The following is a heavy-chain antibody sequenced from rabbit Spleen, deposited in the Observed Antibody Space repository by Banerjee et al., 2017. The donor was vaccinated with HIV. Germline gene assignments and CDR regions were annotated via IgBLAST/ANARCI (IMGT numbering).Heavy chain of an antibody. CDR1: GFDFTNYY. CDR2: IYAAKGST. CDR3: ARAIVPWLGLTRLDL. J-gene: IGHJ3*01. D-gene: IGHD4-1*01. V-gene: IGHV1S7*01. Sequence: QLTETGGGLVQPGGSLTLSCKASGFDFTNYYISWVRQAPGKGLEWIGIIYAAKGSTDYASWVNGRFTISSDNAQSTVDLKMTSLTAADTATYFCARAIVPWLGLTRLDLWGPGTLVTVS.